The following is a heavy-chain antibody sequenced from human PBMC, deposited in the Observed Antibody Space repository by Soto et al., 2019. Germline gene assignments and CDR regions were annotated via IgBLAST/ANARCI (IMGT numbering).Heavy chain of an antibody. Sequence: ASVKVSCKASGYTFTSYDINWVRQATGQGLERMGWMNPISGNTGYAQKFQGRVTMTRNTSISTAYMELSSLRSEDTAVYYFARVCKEYSSSWYAYYYYMDVWGKGTTVTVSS. J-gene: IGHJ6*03. CDR3: ARVCKEYSSSWYAYYYYMDV. CDR1: GYTFTSYD. V-gene: IGHV1-8*01. CDR2: MNPISGNT. D-gene: IGHD6-13*01.